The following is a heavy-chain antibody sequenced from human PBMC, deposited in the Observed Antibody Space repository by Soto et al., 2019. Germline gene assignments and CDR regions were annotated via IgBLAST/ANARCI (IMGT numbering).Heavy chain of an antibody. V-gene: IGHV3-9*01. D-gene: IGHD3-10*01. CDR3: AKDPHINYYGSGSYFDY. CDR1: GFTCDDYA. Sequence: EVQLVESGGGLVQPGRSLRLSCAASGFTCDDYAMHWVRQAPGKGLEWVSGISWNSGSIGYADSVKGRFTISRDNAKNSLYLQMNSLRAEDTALYYCAKDPHINYYGSGSYFDYWGQGTLVTVSS. J-gene: IGHJ4*02. CDR2: ISWNSGSI.